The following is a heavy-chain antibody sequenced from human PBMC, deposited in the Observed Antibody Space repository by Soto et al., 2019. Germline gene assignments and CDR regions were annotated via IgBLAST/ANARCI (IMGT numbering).Heavy chain of an antibody. CDR3: ARDRLRGYDSSGFYS. D-gene: IGHD3-22*01. Sequence: PGGSLRLSCAASGFTFSSYSMNSVRQAPGKGLEWVSSISSSSSYIYYADSVKGRFTISRDNAKNSLYLQMNSLRAEDTAVYYCARDRLRGYDSSGFYSWGQGTMVTVSS. CDR1: GFTFSSYS. CDR2: ISSSSSYI. J-gene: IGHJ4*02. V-gene: IGHV3-21*01.